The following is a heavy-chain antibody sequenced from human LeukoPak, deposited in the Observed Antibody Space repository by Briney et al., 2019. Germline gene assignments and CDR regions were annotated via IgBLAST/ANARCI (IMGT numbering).Heavy chain of an antibody. Sequence: PGRSLRLSCAASGFTFSSYGMHWVRQAPGKGLEWVAVISYDGSNKYYADSVKGRFTISRDNSKNTLYLQMNSLRAEDTAVYYCARDPALVRGVLALDYWGQGTLVTVSS. J-gene: IGHJ4*02. CDR2: ISYDGSNK. V-gene: IGHV3-30*03. CDR3: ARDPALVRGVLALDY. D-gene: IGHD3-10*01. CDR1: GFTFSSYG.